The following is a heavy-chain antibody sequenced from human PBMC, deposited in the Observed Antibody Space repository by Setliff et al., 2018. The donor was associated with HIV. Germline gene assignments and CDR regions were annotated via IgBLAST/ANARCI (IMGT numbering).Heavy chain of an antibody. D-gene: IGHD3-16*01. V-gene: IGHV3-23*01. CDR3: ARPSPLGGDLTTPYDY. CDR1: GFAFDNYC. CDR2: IGGSGDST. Sequence: GGSLRLSCAASGFAFDNYCMTWVRQAPGKGLEWVSAIGGSGDSTYYADFVEGRFTISRDNSENTLYLQMNSLRAEDTAVYYCARPSPLGGDLTTPYDYWGQGTLVT. J-gene: IGHJ4*02.